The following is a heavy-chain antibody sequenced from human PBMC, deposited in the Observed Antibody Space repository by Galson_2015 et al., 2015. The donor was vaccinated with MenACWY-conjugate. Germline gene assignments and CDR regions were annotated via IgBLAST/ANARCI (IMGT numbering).Heavy chain of an antibody. CDR2: INSDGSST. D-gene: IGHD3-22*01. J-gene: IGHJ6*02. Sequence: SLRLSCAASGFTFSSYWMHWVRQAPGKGLVWVSRINSDGSSTSYADSVKGRFTISRDNAKTSLYLQMNSLGAEDTAVYYCARDPPHYYDNNYDMDVWGQGTTVTVSS. V-gene: IGHV3-74*01. CDR1: GFTFSSYW. CDR3: ARDPPHYYDNNYDMDV.